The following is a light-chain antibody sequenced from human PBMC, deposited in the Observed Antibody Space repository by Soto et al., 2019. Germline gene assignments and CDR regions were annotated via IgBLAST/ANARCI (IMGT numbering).Light chain of an antibody. J-gene: IGKJ1*01. Sequence: DIVMTPSPATLSVSPGDSATLSCRASQSVSSNLAWSQQKPGQAPRLLIYDASTRATGIPARFSGSGSGTEFTLTISSLQSEDFAVYYCQQYNNWPRTFGQGTKVDIK. CDR2: DAS. CDR1: QSVSSN. V-gene: IGKV3D-15*01. CDR3: QQYNNWPRT.